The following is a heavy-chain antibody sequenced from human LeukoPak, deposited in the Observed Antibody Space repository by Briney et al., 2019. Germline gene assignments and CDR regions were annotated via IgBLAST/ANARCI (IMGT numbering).Heavy chain of an antibody. D-gene: IGHD3-22*01. V-gene: IGHV3-30*02. CDR3: AKDGDYYDSSGHKYMGG. Sequence: GVSVRLLCAASRFTFYSYDMLCLPQARGKGREGVIYIRCDGSNKYYAESVKGRFTISRDNSKNTLYMQMNSLRAEDTAVYYCAKDGDYYDSSGHKYMGGWGKGTTVT. J-gene: IGHJ6*03. CDR2: IRCDGSNK. CDR1: RFTFYSYD.